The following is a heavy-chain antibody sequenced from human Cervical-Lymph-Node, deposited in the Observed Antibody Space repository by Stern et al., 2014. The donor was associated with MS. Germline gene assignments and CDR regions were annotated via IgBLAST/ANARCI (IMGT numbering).Heavy chain of an antibody. CDR1: GGSLSSYF. J-gene: IGHJ4*02. CDR3: ARGSWNDLCPDY. D-gene: IGHD1-1*01. Sequence: QLQLQVSGPGLVKPSETLSLTFTVSGGSLSSYFWYLFWQPPGKGLEWIGHIVNSGTTNYNPSLKSRVTMSVDSSKNQFSLRVTSVTAADTAVYYCARGSWNDLCPDYWGQGTLVTVSS. V-gene: IGHV4-59*01. CDR2: IVNSGTT.